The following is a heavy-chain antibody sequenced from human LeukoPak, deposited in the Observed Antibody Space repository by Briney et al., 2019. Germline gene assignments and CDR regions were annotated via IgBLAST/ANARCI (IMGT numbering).Heavy chain of an antibody. CDR3: ARLGYCSSASCYYGMDV. Sequence: GESLKISCKASGYSFTNTFIGWVRQMPGKGLEWMGIIYPGDSDTRYSPSFQGQVTISADKSISTAYLQWGSLKASDTAIYYCARLGYCSSASCYYGMDVWGQGTTVTVSS. V-gene: IGHV5-51*01. CDR1: GYSFTNTF. J-gene: IGHJ6*02. CDR2: IYPGDSDT. D-gene: IGHD2-2*01.